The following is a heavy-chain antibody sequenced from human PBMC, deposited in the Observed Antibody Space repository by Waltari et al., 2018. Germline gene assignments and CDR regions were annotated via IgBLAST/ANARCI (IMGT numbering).Heavy chain of an antibody. Sequence: QVPLVQSGAEVTKPGASVTVSCQASGYTFTGYYMHWVRQAPGQGLEWMGRINPNSGGTNYAQKFQGRVTMTRDTSISTAYMELSRLRSDDTAVYYCARLGSGYHNWFDPWGQGTLVTVSS. CDR3: ARLGSGYHNWFDP. D-gene: IGHD3-22*01. CDR2: INPNSGGT. V-gene: IGHV1-2*06. J-gene: IGHJ5*02. CDR1: GYTFTGYY.